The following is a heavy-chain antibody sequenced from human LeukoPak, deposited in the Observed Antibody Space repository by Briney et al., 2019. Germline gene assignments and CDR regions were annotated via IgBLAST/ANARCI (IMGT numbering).Heavy chain of an antibody. Sequence: NPSETLSLTCAVYGGSFSGYYWSWIRQPPGKGLEWIGSIYYSGSTYYNPSLKSRVTISVDTSKNQFSLKLSPVTAADTAVYYCARQRSSGYCFDYWGQGTLVTVSS. CDR1: GGSFSGYY. D-gene: IGHD3-22*01. CDR3: ARQRSSGYCFDY. J-gene: IGHJ4*02. V-gene: IGHV4-34*01. CDR2: IYYSGST.